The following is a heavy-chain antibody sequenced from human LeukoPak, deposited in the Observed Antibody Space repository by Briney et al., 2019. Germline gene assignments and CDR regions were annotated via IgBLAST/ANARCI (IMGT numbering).Heavy chain of an antibody. CDR2: ISSSSSPI. V-gene: IGHV3-48*04. CDR3: ARDLDYSRSPGYFDY. D-gene: IGHD6-6*01. J-gene: IGHJ4*02. Sequence: GGSLRLSCAASGFTFSSYNTNWVRQAPGKGLEWVSYISSSSSPIYYADSVKGRFTISRDNAKNSLYLQMSSLRAEDTAVYYCARDLDYSRSPGYFDYWGQGTLVTVSS. CDR1: GFTFSSYN.